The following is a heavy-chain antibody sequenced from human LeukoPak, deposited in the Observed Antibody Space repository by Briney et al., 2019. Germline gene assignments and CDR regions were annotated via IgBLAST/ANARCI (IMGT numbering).Heavy chain of an antibody. CDR2: INHSDST. CDR3: ARGDVRGDY. J-gene: IGHJ4*02. D-gene: IGHD3-10*02. CDR1: GGSFSDDY. V-gene: IGHV4-34*01. Sequence: SETLSFTFAGYGGSFSDDYWSWIRQPPGKGLEWIGDINHSDSTNSSPSLKSRVTISVDTSKNQSSLKLTSVTAADTAVYYGARGDVRGDYWGQGVLVTVSS.